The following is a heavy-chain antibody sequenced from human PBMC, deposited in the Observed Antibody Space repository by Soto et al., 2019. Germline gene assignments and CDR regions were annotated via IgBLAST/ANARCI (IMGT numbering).Heavy chain of an antibody. J-gene: IGHJ4*02. V-gene: IGHV3-23*01. CDR1: GFTFSSYA. CDR2: ISGSGGST. D-gene: IGHD4-17*01. Sequence: EVQLLESGGGLVQPGGSLRLSCAASGFTFSSYAMSWVRQAPGKGLEWVSAISGSGGSTYYADSVKGRFTISRDNSKNTLYLRMNSLRAEDTAVYYCAKTPFGTVTTYYFDYWGQGTLVTVSS. CDR3: AKTPFGTVTTYYFDY.